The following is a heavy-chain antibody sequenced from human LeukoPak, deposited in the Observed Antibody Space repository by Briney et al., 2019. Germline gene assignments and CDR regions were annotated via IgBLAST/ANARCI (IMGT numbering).Heavy chain of an antibody. CDR1: GGSFSGYY. J-gene: IGHJ4*02. V-gene: IGHV4-34*01. Sequence: SETLSLTCAVYGGSFSGYYWSWIRQPPGKGLEWIGEINHSGSTNYNPSLKSRVTISVYTSKNQFSLKLSPGTPLYPAAYQCARDVTMIRRRSYFAYWGQGTLVTVSS. CDR3: ARDVTMIRRRSYFAY. CDR2: INHSGST. D-gene: IGHD3-22*01.